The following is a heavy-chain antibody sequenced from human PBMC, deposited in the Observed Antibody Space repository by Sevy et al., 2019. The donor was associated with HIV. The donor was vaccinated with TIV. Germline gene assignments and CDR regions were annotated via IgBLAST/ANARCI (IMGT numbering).Heavy chain of an antibody. J-gene: IGHJ4*02. Sequence: GGSLRLSCAAFGFTFTNAWMSWVRQAPGKGLEWVGRIKSKTDGGTTDYAAPVKGRFTISRDDPKNTLYLHMNSLKTEDTAVYYCTLEGLYCSGGSCYSEGFDSWGQGTLVTVSS. CDR2: IKSKTDGGTT. D-gene: IGHD2-15*01. CDR1: GFTFTNAW. CDR3: TLEGLYCSGGSCYSEGFDS. V-gene: IGHV3-15*01.